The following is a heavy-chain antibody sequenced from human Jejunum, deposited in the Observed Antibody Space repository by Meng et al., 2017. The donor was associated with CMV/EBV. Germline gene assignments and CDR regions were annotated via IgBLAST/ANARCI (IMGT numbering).Heavy chain of an antibody. D-gene: IGHD4-17*01. CDR1: GFTLTRYS. CDR2: ISGSSTYI. Sequence: SGFTLTRYSTTWVRQAPGKGLEWLSYISGSSTYIYHADSVKGRFNISRDNAKNSVYLQMNGLRAEDAAVYYCARAIDYGDPNWFDTWGQGTLVTVSS. V-gene: IGHV3-21*01. CDR3: ARAIDYGDPNWFDT. J-gene: IGHJ5*02.